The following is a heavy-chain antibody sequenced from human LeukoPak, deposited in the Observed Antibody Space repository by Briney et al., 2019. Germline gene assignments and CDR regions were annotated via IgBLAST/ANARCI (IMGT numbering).Heavy chain of an antibody. D-gene: IGHD6-13*01. CDR2: IYYSGST. V-gene: IGHV4-59*11. Sequence: PSETLSLTCTVSGGSISSHYWSWIRRPPGKGLEWIGYIYYSGSTNYNPSLKSRVTISVDTSKNQFSLKLSSVTAADTAVYYCAREGSSWSDGYYYYYMDVWGKGTTVTVSS. CDR3: AREGSSWSDGYYYYYMDV. J-gene: IGHJ6*03. CDR1: GGSISSHY.